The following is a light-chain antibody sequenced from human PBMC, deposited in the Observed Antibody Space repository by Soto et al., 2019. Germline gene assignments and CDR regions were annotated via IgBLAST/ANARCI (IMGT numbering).Light chain of an antibody. CDR2: GAS. J-gene: IGKJ4*01. CDR3: QQYNTPALT. CDR1: QSVSSN. Sequence: EIVMTQSPATLSVSPGERATLSCRASQSVSSNLAWYQQKPGQAPRLLIYGASTRATGIPARFSGSGAGTDFTLTISSQQYGDFAVYYCQQYNTPALTFGGGTKVEIK. V-gene: IGKV3-15*01.